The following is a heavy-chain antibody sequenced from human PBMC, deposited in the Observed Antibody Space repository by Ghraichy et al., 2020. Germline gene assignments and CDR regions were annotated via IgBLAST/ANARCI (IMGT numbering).Heavy chain of an antibody. CDR2: ISSSSSTI. CDR3: ARDSGGITILGVVIHENDAFDI. CDR1: GFTFSSYS. Sequence: GSLRLSCAASGFTFSSYSMNWVRQAPGKGLEWVSYISSSSSTIYYADSVKGRFTISRDNAKNSLYLQMNSLRDEDTAVYYCARDSGGITILGVVIHENDAFDIWGQGTMVTVSS. V-gene: IGHV3-48*02. D-gene: IGHD3-3*01. J-gene: IGHJ3*02.